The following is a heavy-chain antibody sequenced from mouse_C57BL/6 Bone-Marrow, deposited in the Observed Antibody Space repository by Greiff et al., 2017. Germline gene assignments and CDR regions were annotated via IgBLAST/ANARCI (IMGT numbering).Heavy chain of an antibody. CDR2: IYPRDGST. D-gene: IGHD2-4*01. CDR1: GYTFTSYD. Sequence: QVQLKESGPELVKPGASVKLSCKASGYTFTSYDINWVKQRPGQGLEWIGWIYPRDGSTKYNEKFKGKATLTVDTSSSTAYMEIHSLTSEDSAVYFCARGSYYDYQYYFDYWGQGTTLTVSS. J-gene: IGHJ2*01. CDR3: ARGSYYDYQYYFDY. V-gene: IGHV1-85*01.